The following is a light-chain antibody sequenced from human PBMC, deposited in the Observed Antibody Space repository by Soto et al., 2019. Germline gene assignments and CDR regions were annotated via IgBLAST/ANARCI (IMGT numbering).Light chain of an antibody. Sequence: QSALTQPASVSGSPGQSITISCTGTSSDVGGYNYVSWYQQNPGKAPKLMIYEVSNRPSGVSNRFSGSKSGNTASLTISGLQGEDEADYYCTSYRSTSTRYVFGTGTKVTVL. V-gene: IGLV2-14*01. CDR2: EVS. CDR1: SSDVGGYNY. CDR3: TSYRSTSTRYV. J-gene: IGLJ1*01.